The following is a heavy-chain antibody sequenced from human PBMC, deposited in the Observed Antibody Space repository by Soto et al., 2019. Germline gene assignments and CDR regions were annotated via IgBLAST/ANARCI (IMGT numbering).Heavy chain of an antibody. CDR1: GYTFTSYA. V-gene: IGHV1-3*05. Sequence: QVQLVQSGAEEKKPGASVKVSCKASGYTFTSYAMHWVRQAPGQRLEWMGWINAGNGNTKYSQKFQGRVTITRDTSASTAYMELSSLRSEDTAVYYCAGDLRIAAAGTGAFDIWGQGTMVTVSS. CDR3: AGDLRIAAAGTGAFDI. D-gene: IGHD6-13*01. CDR2: INAGNGNT. J-gene: IGHJ3*02.